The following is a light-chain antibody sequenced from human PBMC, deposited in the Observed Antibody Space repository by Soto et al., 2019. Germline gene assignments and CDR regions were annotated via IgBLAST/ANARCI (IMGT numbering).Light chain of an antibody. J-gene: IGKJ5*01. CDR1: QRVSSGY. CDR2: GAS. Sequence: EIVLTQSPGTLSLSPGERATLSCRASQRVSSGYFAWYQQKPGQAPRLLIYGASSRATGIPDRFSGSGSGTDFTLTISRLEPEDFAVYYCQQYGSSPPLITFGQGTRLEIK. V-gene: IGKV3-20*01. CDR3: QQYGSSPPLIT.